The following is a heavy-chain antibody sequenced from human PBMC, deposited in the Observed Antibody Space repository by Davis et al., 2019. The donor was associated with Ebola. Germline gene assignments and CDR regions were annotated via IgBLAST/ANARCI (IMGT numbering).Heavy chain of an antibody. CDR2: IKSDNYV. D-gene: IGHD1-26*01. CDR1: GFTFSSYA. V-gene: IGHV3-21*01. J-gene: IGHJ4*02. Sequence: GESLKISCAASGFTFSSYAMNWVRQAPGKGLEWVSSIKSDNYVYFANSVKGRFTISRDNAKNSLYLQMNSLRVEDTAVYYCARDPTKIVGATSYWGQGTLVTVSS. CDR3: ARDPTKIVGATSY.